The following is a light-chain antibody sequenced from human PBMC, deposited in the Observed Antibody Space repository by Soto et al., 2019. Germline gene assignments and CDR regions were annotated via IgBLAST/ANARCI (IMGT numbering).Light chain of an antibody. CDR2: GAS. V-gene: IGKV3-15*01. Sequence: EIVMTQSPATLSMSPGERVTLSCRASQSVSSSLAWHQQKPGQAPGPLIYGASTRATGVPDRFSGSGSGTESTITISSLQSEDFAVYYCQQYKNWPWTFGQGTKVEIK. CDR1: QSVSSS. J-gene: IGKJ1*01. CDR3: QQYKNWPWT.